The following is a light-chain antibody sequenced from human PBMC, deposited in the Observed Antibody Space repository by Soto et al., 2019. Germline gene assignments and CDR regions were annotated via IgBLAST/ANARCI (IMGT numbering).Light chain of an antibody. CDR2: DAS. V-gene: IGKV1-5*01. J-gene: IGKJ1*01. CDR1: QSVNTW. Sequence: DIQMTQSPSTLSASVGDRVTITCRASQSVNTWLAWYQQKPGKAPKTLIYDASDLESGVPSRFSGSGSGTECTLTISSLQPDDFATYYCQQYHAYSRTFGQGTKVEIK. CDR3: QQYHAYSRT.